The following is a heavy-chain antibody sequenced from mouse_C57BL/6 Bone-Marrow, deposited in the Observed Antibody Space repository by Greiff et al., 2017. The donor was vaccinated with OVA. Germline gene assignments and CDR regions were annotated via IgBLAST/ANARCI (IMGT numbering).Heavy chain of an antibody. J-gene: IGHJ4*01. CDR3: ERLDARDY. V-gene: IGHV5-12*01. CDR2: ISNGGGST. CDR1: GFTFSDFY. Sequence: EVKLMESGGGLVQPGGSLKLSCAASGFTFSDFYMYWIRQTPEKRLEWVAYISNGGGSTYYPDTVKGRFTISRDNAKNTLYLQMSRLKSEDTAMYYWERLDARDYWGQGTSVTVSS.